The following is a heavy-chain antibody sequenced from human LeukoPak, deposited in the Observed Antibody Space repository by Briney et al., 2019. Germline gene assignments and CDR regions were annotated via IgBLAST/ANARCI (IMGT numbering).Heavy chain of an antibody. J-gene: IGHJ4*02. CDR3: AKDVGALLVLPFDS. V-gene: IGHV3-30-3*01. Sequence: GRSLRLSCAASGFTFSSYAMHWVRQAPGKGLEWVAVISYDGSNKYYADSVKGRFTISRDNAKNSLYLQMTSLRVEDTAFYYCAKDVGALLVLPFDSWGQGTLVTVSS. CDR1: GFTFSSYA. D-gene: IGHD3-3*02. CDR2: ISYDGSNK.